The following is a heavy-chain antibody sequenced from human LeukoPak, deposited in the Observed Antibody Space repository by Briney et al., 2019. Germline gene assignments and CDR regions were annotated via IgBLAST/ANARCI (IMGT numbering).Heavy chain of an antibody. CDR2: ISDSGGRT. V-gene: IGHV3-23*01. D-gene: IGHD3-10*01. CDR1: GITLSNYG. J-gene: IGHJ4*02. CDR3: AKRGVVIRVVLVGFHKEAYYFDS. Sequence: GGSLRLSCGVSGITLSNYGMSWVRQDPGKGLEWVAGISDSGGRTNYADSVKGRFTISRDSPKNTLYLQMNSLRVEDTAVYFCAKRGVVIRVVLVGFHKEAYYFDSWGQGALVTVSS.